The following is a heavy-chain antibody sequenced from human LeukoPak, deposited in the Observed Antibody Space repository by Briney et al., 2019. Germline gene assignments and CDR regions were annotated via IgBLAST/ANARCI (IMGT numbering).Heavy chain of an antibody. D-gene: IGHD6-19*01. CDR1: GGSISSSSYY. Sequence: SETLSLTRTVSGGSISSSSYYWGCIRQPPGKGLEWIGSIYYSGSTYYNPSLKSRVTITVDTSKNQFSLKLSSVTAADTAVYYCAKISSGWYDYYYGMDVWGQGTTVTVSS. CDR2: IYYSGST. V-gene: IGHV4-39*01. J-gene: IGHJ6*02. CDR3: AKISSGWYDYYYGMDV.